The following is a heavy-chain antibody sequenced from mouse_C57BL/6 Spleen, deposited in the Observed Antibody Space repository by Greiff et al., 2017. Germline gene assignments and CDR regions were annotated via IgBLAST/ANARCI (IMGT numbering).Heavy chain of an antibody. V-gene: IGHV1-69*01. J-gene: IGHJ2*01. CDR2: IDPSDSYT. D-gene: IGHD1-1*01. Sequence: VQLQQPGAELVMPGASVKLSCKASGYTFTSYGMHWVKQRTGQGLEWIGEIDPSDSYTNYNQKLKGKSTLSVDKSSSTAYMQLRSLTSEDSAVYYCTIDSSSRYYFDYWGQGTTLTVSS. CDR1: GYTFTSYG. CDR3: TIDSSSRYYFDY.